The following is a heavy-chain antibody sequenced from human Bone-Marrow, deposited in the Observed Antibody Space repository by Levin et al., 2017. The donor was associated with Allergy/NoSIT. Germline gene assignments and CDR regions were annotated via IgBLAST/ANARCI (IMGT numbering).Heavy chain of an antibody. V-gene: IGHV4-59*01. CDR3: ARWIPNWFDP. D-gene: IGHD2-2*03. Sequence: SATLSLTCTVSGGSISSYYWSWIRQPPGKGLEWIGYIYYSGSTNYNPSLKSRVTISVDTSKNQFSLRLSSVTAADTAVYYCARWIPNWFDPWGQGTLVTVSS. CDR1: GGSISSYY. J-gene: IGHJ5*02. CDR2: IYYSGST.